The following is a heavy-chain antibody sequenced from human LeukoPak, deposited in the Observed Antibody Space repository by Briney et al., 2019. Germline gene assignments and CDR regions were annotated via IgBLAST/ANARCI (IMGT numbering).Heavy chain of an antibody. V-gene: IGHV1-3*03. CDR3: ARDEGRYSSGWYEPLNWFDP. D-gene: IGHD6-19*01. CDR1: GYTFTSYA. CDR2: INAGNGNT. Sequence: GASVKVSCKASGYTFTSYAMHWVRQAPGQRLEWMGWINAGNGNTKYSQEFQGRVTITRDTSASTAYMELSSLRSEDTAVYYCARDEGRYSSGWYEPLNWFDPWGQGTLVTVSS. J-gene: IGHJ5*02.